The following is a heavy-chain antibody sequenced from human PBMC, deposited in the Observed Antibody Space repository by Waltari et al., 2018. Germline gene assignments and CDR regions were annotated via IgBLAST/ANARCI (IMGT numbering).Heavy chain of an antibody. CDR1: GYTLTELS. CDR2: FDPEDGET. V-gene: IGHV1-24*01. CDR3: ATGYEMATPGGAWFDP. D-gene: IGHD5-12*01. Sequence: QVQLVQSGAEVKKPGASVKVSCKVSGYTLTELSMHWVRQAPGKGLEWMGGFDPEDGETIYAKKCQGRVTMTEDTCTDTAYMELSSLGSEDTAVYYCATGYEMATPGGAWFDPWGQGTLVTVSS. J-gene: IGHJ5*02.